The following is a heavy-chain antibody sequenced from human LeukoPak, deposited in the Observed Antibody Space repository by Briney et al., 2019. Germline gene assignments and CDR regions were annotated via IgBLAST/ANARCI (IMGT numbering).Heavy chain of an antibody. Sequence: ASVKVSCKASGYTFTGYYMHWVRQAPGQGLEWMGWINPNSGGTNYAQKFLGRVTMTRDTSISTAYMELSRLSSDDTAVYYCARAMDDDYGDYGRVFDYWGQGTLVTVSS. J-gene: IGHJ4*02. V-gene: IGHV1-2*02. CDR2: INPNSGGT. D-gene: IGHD4-17*01. CDR3: ARAMDDDYGDYGRVFDY. CDR1: GYTFTGYY.